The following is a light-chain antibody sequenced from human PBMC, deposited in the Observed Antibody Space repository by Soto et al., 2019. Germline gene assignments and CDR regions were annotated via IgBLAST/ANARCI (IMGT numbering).Light chain of an antibody. V-gene: IGKV1-39*01. Sequence: DIQMTQSPSSLSSTVGDRVTITCRASQIISTYLNWYQQKPGKAHKLLISAASSLQSGVPSRFSGSGSGTDFTLTISRLQPEDFATYYCQQSYSIPLTFGGGTKVEIK. J-gene: IGKJ4*01. CDR3: QQSYSIPLT. CDR2: AAS. CDR1: QIISTY.